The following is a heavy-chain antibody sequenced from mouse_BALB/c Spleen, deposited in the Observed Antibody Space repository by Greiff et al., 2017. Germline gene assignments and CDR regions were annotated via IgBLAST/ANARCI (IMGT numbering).Heavy chain of an antibody. J-gene: IGHJ2*01. V-gene: IGHV2-9*02. Sequence: VKLVESGPGLVAPSQSLSITCTVSGFSLTSYGVHWVRQPPGKGLEWLGVIWAGGSTNYNSALMSRLSISKDNSKSQVFLKMNSLQTDDTAMYYCASITTATSLYFDYWGQGTTLTVSS. D-gene: IGHD1-2*01. CDR2: IWAGGST. CDR1: GFSLTSYG. CDR3: ASITTATSLYFDY.